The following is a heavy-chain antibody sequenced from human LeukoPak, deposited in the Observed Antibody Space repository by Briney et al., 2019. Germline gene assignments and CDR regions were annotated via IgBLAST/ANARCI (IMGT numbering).Heavy chain of an antibody. J-gene: IGHJ6*02. D-gene: IGHD5-18*01. CDR2: ISGSGGST. Sequence: PGGSLRLSCAASGFTFSSYAMSWVRQAPGQGLEWVSAISGSGGSTYYADSVKGRFTISRDNSKNTLYLQMNSLRAEDAAIYYCAKSKSDSYGTYYYYYGMDVWGQGTTVTVSS. CDR1: GFTFSSYA. CDR3: AKSKSDSYGTYYYYYGMDV. V-gene: IGHV3-23*01.